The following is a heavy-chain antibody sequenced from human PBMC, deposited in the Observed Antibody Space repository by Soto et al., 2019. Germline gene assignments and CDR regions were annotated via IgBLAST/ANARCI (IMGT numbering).Heavy chain of an antibody. CDR3: ARESAASIVAKRNLDY. V-gene: IGHV3-7*01. CDR1: GFTFSSYW. D-gene: IGHD2-15*01. CDR2: IKQDGREK. J-gene: IGHJ4*02. Sequence: GGSLRLSCAASGFTFSSYWMSWVRQAPGKGLEWLANIKQDGREKYYVDSVKGRFTIYRDNATNSLYLHMNSLRAEDRDVYYCARESAASIVAKRNLDYWGQGTLVTVSS.